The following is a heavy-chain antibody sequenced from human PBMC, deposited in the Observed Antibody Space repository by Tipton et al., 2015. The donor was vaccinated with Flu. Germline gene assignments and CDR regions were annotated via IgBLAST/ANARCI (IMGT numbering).Heavy chain of an antibody. D-gene: IGHD3-22*01. J-gene: IGHJ6*02. CDR1: GDSVSSNSAA. CDR2: TYYRSKWYN. V-gene: IGHV6-1*01. CDR3: ARGHYYDGSTYSYGMDV. Sequence: LVKPTQPLSLTCAISGDSVSSNSAAWNWIRQSPSRGLEWLGRTYYRSKWYNDYAVSVKSRITINPDTSKNQFSLQLNSVTPQDTAVYYCARGHYYDGSTYSYGMDVWGQGTTVTVSS.